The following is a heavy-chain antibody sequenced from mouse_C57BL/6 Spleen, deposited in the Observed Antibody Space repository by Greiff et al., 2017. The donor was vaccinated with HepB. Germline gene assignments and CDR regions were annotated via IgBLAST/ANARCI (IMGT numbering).Heavy chain of an antibody. CDR2: ISNLAYSI. V-gene: IGHV5-15*01. D-gene: IGHD2-3*01. Sequence: EVKLVESGGGLVQPGGSLKLSCAASGFTFSDYGMAWVRQAPRKGPEWVAFISNLAYSIYYADTVTGRFTISRENAKNNLYLEMSSLRSEDTAMYYCARGRDGYYGAMDYWGQGTSVTVSS. J-gene: IGHJ4*01. CDR1: GFTFSDYG. CDR3: ARGRDGYYGAMDY.